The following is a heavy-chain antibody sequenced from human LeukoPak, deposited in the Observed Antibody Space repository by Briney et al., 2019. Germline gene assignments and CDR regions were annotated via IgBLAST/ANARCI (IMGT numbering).Heavy chain of an antibody. CDR1: GFTFSSYA. Sequence: GGSLRLSCAASGFTFSSYAMSWVRQAPGKGLEWVSAISGSGGSTYYADSVKGRFTISRDNSKNTLYLQMNGLRAEDTAVYYCAKDPIWGYSYGYDAFDIWGQGTMVTVSS. CDR2: ISGSGGST. D-gene: IGHD5-18*01. J-gene: IGHJ3*02. CDR3: AKDPIWGYSYGYDAFDI. V-gene: IGHV3-23*01.